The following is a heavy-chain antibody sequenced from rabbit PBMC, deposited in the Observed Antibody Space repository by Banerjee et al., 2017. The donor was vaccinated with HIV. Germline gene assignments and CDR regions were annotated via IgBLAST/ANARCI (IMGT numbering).Heavy chain of an antibody. CDR2: IYNGDGST. J-gene: IGHJ4*01. V-gene: IGHV1S47*01. Sequence: QEQLVESGGGLVKPGASLTLTCTASGFSFSGNYYMCWVRQAPGKGLEWIACIYNGDGSTYYASWVNGRFTISRSTSLNTVTLQMTSLTAADTATYFCARRGSVNTYSHFNLWGPGTLVTVS. D-gene: IGHD4-2*01. CDR3: ARRGSVNTYSHFNL. CDR1: GFSFSGNY.